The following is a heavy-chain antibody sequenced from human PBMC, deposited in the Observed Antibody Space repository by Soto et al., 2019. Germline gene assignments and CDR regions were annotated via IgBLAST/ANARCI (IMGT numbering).Heavy chain of an antibody. Sequence: GASVKVSCKASGGTFSSYTISWVRQAPGQGLEWMGRIIPILGIANYAQKFQGRVTITADKSTSTAYMELSSLRSEDTAVYYCAREEGPAPMIVVNYAFDIWGQGTMVTVSS. CDR3: AREEGPAPMIVVNYAFDI. CDR2: IIPILGIA. J-gene: IGHJ3*02. V-gene: IGHV1-69*02. CDR1: GGTFSSYT. D-gene: IGHD3-22*01.